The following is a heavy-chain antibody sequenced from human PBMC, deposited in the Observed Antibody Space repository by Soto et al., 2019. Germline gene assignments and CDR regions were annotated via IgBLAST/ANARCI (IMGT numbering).Heavy chain of an antibody. CDR1: GASFTSSY. V-gene: IGHV4-59*01. D-gene: IGHD6-13*01. CDR2: VDHSGNT. Sequence: PSETLSLTCSVSGASFTSSYWSWLRQPPGKGLEWLGDVDHSGNTNHNPSLRSRVTITIDSSKNQFSLKLTSVTAADTAVYYCARLDIEADDRRFPFDYWGPGTLVTVS. J-gene: IGHJ4*02. CDR3: ARLDIEADDRRFPFDY.